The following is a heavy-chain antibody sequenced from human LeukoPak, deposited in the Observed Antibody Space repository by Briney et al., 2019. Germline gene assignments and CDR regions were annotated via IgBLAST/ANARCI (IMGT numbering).Heavy chain of an antibody. Sequence: ASVKVSCKASGYTFIDYYMHWVRQAPGQGLEWMGWINPNSGGTDYAQKFQGRVTMTRDTSISTAYMELSGLRSDDTAVYYCARGGYNTGWEFDYWGQGTLVTVSS. D-gene: IGHD6-19*01. J-gene: IGHJ4*02. CDR3: ARGGYNTGWEFDY. V-gene: IGHV1-2*02. CDR2: INPNSGGT. CDR1: GYTFIDYY.